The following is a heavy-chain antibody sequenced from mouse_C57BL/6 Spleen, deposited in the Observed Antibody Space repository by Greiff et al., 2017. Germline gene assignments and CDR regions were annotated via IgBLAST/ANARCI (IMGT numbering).Heavy chain of an antibody. V-gene: IGHV3-6*01. D-gene: IGHD2-5*01. CDR1: GYSITSGYY. Sequence: EVKLVESGPGLVKPSQSLSLTCSVTGYSITSGYYWNWIRQFPGNKLEWMGYISYDGSNNYNPSLKNRISITRDTSKNQFFLKFNSVTTEDTATYYCARDAYYSNPYAMDYWGQGTSVTVSS. J-gene: IGHJ4*01. CDR2: ISYDGSN. CDR3: ARDAYYSNPYAMDY.